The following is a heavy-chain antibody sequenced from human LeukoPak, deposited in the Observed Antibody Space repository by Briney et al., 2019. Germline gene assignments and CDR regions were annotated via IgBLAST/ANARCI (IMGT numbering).Heavy chain of an antibody. CDR2: VYHTGTS. V-gene: IGHV4-59*01. CDR3: TRVANGSHFDY. Sequence: SETLSLTCSVSGASINDYYWTWIRQPPGKGLEWIGCVYHTGTSGYHPSLKSRVAMSLDTSKNQVSLKLRSVTAADTAVYFCTRVANGSHFDYWGQGTLVTVSS. J-gene: IGHJ4*02. CDR1: GASINDYY. D-gene: IGHD2-8*01.